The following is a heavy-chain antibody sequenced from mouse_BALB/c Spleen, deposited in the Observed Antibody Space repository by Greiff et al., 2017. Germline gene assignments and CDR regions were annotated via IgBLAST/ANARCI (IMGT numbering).Heavy chain of an antibody. V-gene: IGHV5-17*02. CDR3: ARDDYDGGFAY. CDR1: GFTFSSFG. Sequence: EVMLVESGGGLVQPGGSRKLSCAASGFTFSSFGMHWVRQAPEKGLEWVAYISSGSSTIYYADTVKGRFTISRDNPKNTLFLQMTSLRSEDTAMYDCARDDYDGGFAYWGQGTLVTVSA. J-gene: IGHJ3*01. D-gene: IGHD2-4*01. CDR2: ISSGSSTI.